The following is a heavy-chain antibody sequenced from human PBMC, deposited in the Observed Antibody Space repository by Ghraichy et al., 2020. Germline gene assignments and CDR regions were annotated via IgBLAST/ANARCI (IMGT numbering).Heavy chain of an antibody. V-gene: IGHV3-48*04. CDR3: ARVDDDYYDSSGYSSYYYYYGMDV. Sequence: GSLRLSCAASGFTFSSYSMNWVRQAPGKGLEWVSYISSSSSTIYYADSVKGRFTISRDNAKNSLYLQMNSLRAEDTAVYYCARVDDDYYDSSGYSSYYYYYGMDVWGQGTTVTVSS. CDR2: ISSSSSTI. D-gene: IGHD3-22*01. CDR1: GFTFSSYS. J-gene: IGHJ6*02.